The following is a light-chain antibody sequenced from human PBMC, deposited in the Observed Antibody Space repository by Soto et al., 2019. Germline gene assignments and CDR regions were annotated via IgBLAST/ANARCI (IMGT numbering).Light chain of an antibody. Sequence: DIQLTQSPSFLSASVGDRVTITCRASQGISSYLVWYQQKAGKAPKLLIHTASTLQSGVPSRFSGSGSWTEFTLTISSLQPEDFATYYCQQLNSYPITFDQGTRLEIK. CDR1: QGISSY. V-gene: IGKV1-9*01. CDR2: TAS. CDR3: QQLNSYPIT. J-gene: IGKJ5*01.